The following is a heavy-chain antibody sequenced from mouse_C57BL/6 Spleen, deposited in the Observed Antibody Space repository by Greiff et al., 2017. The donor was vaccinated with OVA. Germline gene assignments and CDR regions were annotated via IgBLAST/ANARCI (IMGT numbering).Heavy chain of an antibody. Sequence: VQLQQSGAELMKPGASVKLSCKATGYTFTGYWIEWVKQRPGHGLEWIGEILPGSGSTNYNEKFKGKATFTADTSSNTAYMQLSSLTTEDSAIYICARLVTCGVSSSSYFDVWGTGTTVTASS. D-gene: IGHD1-1*02. J-gene: IGHJ1*03. CDR2: ILPGSGST. CDR3: ARLVTCGVSSSSYFDV. CDR1: GYTFTGYW. V-gene: IGHV1-9*01.